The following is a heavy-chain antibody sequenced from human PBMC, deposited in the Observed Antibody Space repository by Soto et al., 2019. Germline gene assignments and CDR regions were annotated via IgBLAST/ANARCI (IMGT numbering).Heavy chain of an antibody. J-gene: IGHJ4*02. Sequence: SETLSLTCTVSGGSISSGGYYWSWIRQHPGKGLEWIGYIYYSGSTYYNPSLKSRVTISVDTSKNQFSLKLSSVTAADTAVYYRARGQDGYNYSFDYWGQGTLVTVSS. CDR1: GGSISSGGYY. D-gene: IGHD5-12*01. CDR3: ARGQDGYNYSFDY. V-gene: IGHV4-31*03. CDR2: IYYSGST.